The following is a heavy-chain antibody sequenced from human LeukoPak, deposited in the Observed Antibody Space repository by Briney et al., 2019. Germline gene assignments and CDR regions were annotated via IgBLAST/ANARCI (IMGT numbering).Heavy chain of an antibody. CDR2: ISSSSSYI. Sequence: GGSLRLSCAASGFTFSSYSMNWVRQDPGKGLEWVSSISSSSSYIYYADSVKGRFTISRDNAKNSLYLQMNSLRAEDTAVYYCARGGQWELPYYFDYWGQGTLVTVSS. J-gene: IGHJ4*02. CDR3: ARGGQWELPYYFDY. V-gene: IGHV3-21*01. CDR1: GFTFSSYS. D-gene: IGHD1-26*01.